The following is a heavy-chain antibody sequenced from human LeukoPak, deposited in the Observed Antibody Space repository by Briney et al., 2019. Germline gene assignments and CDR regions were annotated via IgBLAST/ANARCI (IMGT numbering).Heavy chain of an antibody. J-gene: IGHJ4*02. CDR2: IDPSGGST. CDR3: ARAPARPYYDFWSGYYLVSYFDY. Sequence: ASVKVSCTASGYTFTSYYMHWVRQAPGQGLEWMGIIDPSGGSTSYAQKFQGRVTMTRDTSTSTVYMELSSLRSEDTAVYYCARAPARPYYDFWSGYYLVSYFDYWGQGTLVTVSS. CDR1: GYTFTSYY. D-gene: IGHD3-3*01. V-gene: IGHV1-46*01.